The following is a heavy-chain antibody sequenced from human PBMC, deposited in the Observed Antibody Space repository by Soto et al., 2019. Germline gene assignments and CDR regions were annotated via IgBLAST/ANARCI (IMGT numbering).Heavy chain of an antibody. CDR1: GFTFNNYN. CDR3: SGVLSGTPNYYYMDV. CDR2: IGTSSSYI. J-gene: IGHJ6*03. D-gene: IGHD2-15*01. V-gene: IGHV3-21*01. Sequence: GGSLRLSCAASGFTFNNYNMNWVRQAPGKGLEWVSSIGTSSSYIYYADSLKGRFTISRDNAENSLYLQMNSLRAEDTAVYYCSGVLSGTPNYYYMDVWGEGTTVTVSS.